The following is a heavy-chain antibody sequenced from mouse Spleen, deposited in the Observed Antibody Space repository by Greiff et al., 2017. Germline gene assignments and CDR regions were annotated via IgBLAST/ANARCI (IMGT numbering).Heavy chain of an antibody. V-gene: IGHV5-12-1*01. CDR1: GFTFSSYY. CDR3: ARDYYGSSPWFAY. CDR2: ISSGGGST. J-gene: IGHJ3*01. D-gene: IGHD1-1*01. Sequence: DVQLVESGGGLVKLGGSLKLSCAASGFTFSSYYMSWVRQTPEKRLEWVATISSGGGSTYYPDSVKGRFTISRDNAKNTLYLQMSSLNSEDTAVYYCARDYYGSSPWFAYWGQGTLVTVSA.